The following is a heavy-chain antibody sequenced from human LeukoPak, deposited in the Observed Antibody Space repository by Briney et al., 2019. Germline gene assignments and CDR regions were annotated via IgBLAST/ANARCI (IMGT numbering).Heavy chain of an antibody. J-gene: IGHJ4*02. V-gene: IGHV3-74*01. CDR1: GFTFSNYW. CDR2: INSDGSST. Sequence: GGSLRLSCAASGFTFSNYWMHWVRQAPGKGLVWVSRINSDGSSTTSADSVKGRFTISRDNAKNTLYPQMNSLRAEDTAVYYCAKGGATVIDYWGQGTLVTVSS. CDR3: AKGGATVIDY. D-gene: IGHD4-17*01.